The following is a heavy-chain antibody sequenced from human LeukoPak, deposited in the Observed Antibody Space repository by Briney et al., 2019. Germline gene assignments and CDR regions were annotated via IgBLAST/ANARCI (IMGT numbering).Heavy chain of an antibody. CDR3: ARDPPYCSSTSCFLDY. CDR1: GLTFSSSW. D-gene: IGHD2-2*01. Sequence: GGSLRLSCAVSGLTFSSSWMDWVRQAPGKGLEWVASINPDGIKRYSADSVKGRFTISRDNAKNSLYLQMNSLRAEDTAVYYCARDPPYCSSTSCFLDYWGQGTLVTVSS. CDR2: INPDGIKR. J-gene: IGHJ4*02. V-gene: IGHV3-7*01.